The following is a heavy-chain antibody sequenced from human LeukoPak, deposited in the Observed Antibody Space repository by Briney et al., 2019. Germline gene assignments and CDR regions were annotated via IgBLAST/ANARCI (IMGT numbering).Heavy chain of an antibody. V-gene: IGHV1-69*01. CDR1: GGTFSSYA. CDR3: AREPGIAVAGYAFDY. Sequence: GSSVKVSCKASGGTFSSYAISWVRQAPGQGLEWMGGIIPIFGTANYAQKFRGRVTITADESTSTAYMELSSLRSEDTAVYYCAREPGIAVAGYAFDYWGQGTLVTVSS. J-gene: IGHJ4*02. CDR2: IIPIFGTA. D-gene: IGHD6-19*01.